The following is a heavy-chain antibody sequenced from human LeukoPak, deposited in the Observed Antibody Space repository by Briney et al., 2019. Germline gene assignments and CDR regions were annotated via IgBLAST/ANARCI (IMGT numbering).Heavy chain of an antibody. D-gene: IGHD5-18*01. CDR3: ASSLNTVMVSPYYLEY. J-gene: IGHJ4*02. CDR2: LTSGGVSA. V-gene: IGHV3-11*04. CDR1: GFTLSDYS. Sequence: GGSLRLSCAASGFTLSDYSMTWVRQPPGQWLEWISFLTSGGVSAFSAASVRGRFPVSRDDARNSLSLYMSTLRADDTAVYYCASSLNTVMVSPYYLEYWGPGTLVTVSS.